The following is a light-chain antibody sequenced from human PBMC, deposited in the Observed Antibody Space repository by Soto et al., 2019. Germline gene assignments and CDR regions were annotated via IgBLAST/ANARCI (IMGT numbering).Light chain of an antibody. CDR3: QQYYNIPYT. J-gene: IGKJ2*01. CDR1: QSVFYSSNNKNY. CDR2: WAS. V-gene: IGKV4-1*01. Sequence: DIVMTQSPDSLAVSLGERVTINCKSSQSVFYSSNNKNYLAWYQQKPGQPPKLLIYWASIRESGVPDRFSGSGSGADFTLTISSLRAEDVAVYYCQQYYNIPYTFGQGTKLEIK.